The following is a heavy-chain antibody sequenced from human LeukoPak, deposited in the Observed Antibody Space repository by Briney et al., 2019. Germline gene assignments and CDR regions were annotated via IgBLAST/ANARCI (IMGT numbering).Heavy chain of an antibody. Sequence: PSETLSLTCSVSGGSISIYYWTWIRQPPGKGLEWIGYIYYSGSTSYNPSLKSRVTMSVDTSKNQFSLKVTSVTAADTAMYYCARVGDYALKDWGQGTLVTVSS. CDR3: ARVGDYALKD. J-gene: IGHJ4*02. CDR1: GGSISIYY. CDR2: IYYSGST. D-gene: IGHD4-17*01. V-gene: IGHV4-59*12.